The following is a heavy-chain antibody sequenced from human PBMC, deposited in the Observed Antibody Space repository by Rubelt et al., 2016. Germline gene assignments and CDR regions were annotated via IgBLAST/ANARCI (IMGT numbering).Heavy chain of an antibody. CDR3: ARVVSGSPFDWFDP. D-gene: IGHD3-10*01. CDR2: INHSGST. J-gene: IGHJ5*02. Sequence: QVQLQQWGAGLLKPSETLSLTCAVYGGSFSGYYWSWIRQPPGKGLEWIGEINHSGSTNYNPTLKIRVSISVDTSKNQLSQKLSSVTGADTAVYYCARVVSGSPFDWFDPWGQGTLVTVSS. CDR1: GGSFSGYY. V-gene: IGHV4-34*01.